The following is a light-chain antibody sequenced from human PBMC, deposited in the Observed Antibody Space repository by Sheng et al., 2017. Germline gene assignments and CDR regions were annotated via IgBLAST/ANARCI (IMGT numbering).Light chain of an antibody. Sequence: QSALTQPASVSGSPGQSITISCTGTSSDVGGYNYVSWYQQHPGKAPKLMIYDVSNRPSGVSNRFSGSKSGNTASLTISGLQAEDEADYYCETWDSSLSAGVFGTGTKVAVL. CDR3: ETWDSSLSAGV. V-gene: IGLV2-14*01. CDR2: DVS. CDR1: SSDVGGYNY. J-gene: IGLJ1*01.